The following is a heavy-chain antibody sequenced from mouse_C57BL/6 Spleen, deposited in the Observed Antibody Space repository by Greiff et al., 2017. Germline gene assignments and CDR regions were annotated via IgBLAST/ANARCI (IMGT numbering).Heavy chain of an antibody. CDR2: IDPSDSYT. V-gene: IGHV1-59*01. D-gene: IGHD2-10*02. Sequence: VQLQQPGAELVRPGTSVKLSCKASGYTFTSYWMHWVKQRPGQGLEWIGVIDPSDSYTNYNQKFKGKATLTVDTSSSTAYMQLSSLTSEDSAVYYCASYGNYGEYYFDYWGQGTTLTVSS. CDR3: ASYGNYGEYYFDY. J-gene: IGHJ2*01. CDR1: GYTFTSYW.